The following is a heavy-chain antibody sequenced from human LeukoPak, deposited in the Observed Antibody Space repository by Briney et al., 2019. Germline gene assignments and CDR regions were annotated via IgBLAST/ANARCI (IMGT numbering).Heavy chain of an antibody. Sequence: GGSLRLSCSASGFTFDDFAIHWVRQPPGKGLEWVSGIGWNSGKIAYVDSVKGRFTISRDNAKRSVYLQMNSLGVEDTAMYYCAKMSGYTSGWIDYWGQGTQVTVSS. D-gene: IGHD6-25*01. J-gene: IGHJ4*02. CDR1: GFTFDDFA. V-gene: IGHV3-9*01. CDR3: AKMSGYTSGWIDY. CDR2: IGWNSGKI.